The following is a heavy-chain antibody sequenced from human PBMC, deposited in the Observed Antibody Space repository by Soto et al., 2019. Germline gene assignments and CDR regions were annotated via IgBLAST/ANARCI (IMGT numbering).Heavy chain of an antibody. CDR1: VFSLSTGGVG. D-gene: IGHD1-1*01. V-gene: IGHV2-5*02. J-gene: IGHJ4*02. CDR3: GLLRTNTNSFDS. CDR2: IYWDADK. Sequence: QITLKESGPTLVKPTQTLTLTCTFSVFSLSTGGVGVGSIRQPPGKALECLALIYWDADKRYSPFLRSRVTVTNDNSKTHAVLTMTNIAPVDTATYYSGLLRTNTNSFDSWGQGTLVTVSS.